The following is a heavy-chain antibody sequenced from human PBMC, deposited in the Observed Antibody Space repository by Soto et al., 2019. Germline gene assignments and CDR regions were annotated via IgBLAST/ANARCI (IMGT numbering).Heavy chain of an antibody. CDR1: GFTFSSYG. J-gene: IGHJ4*02. CDR2: ISYDGSNK. D-gene: IGHD4-17*01. Sequence: GGSLRLSCAASGFTFSSYGMHWVRQAPGKGLEWVAVISYDGSNKYYADSVKGRFTISRDNSKNTLYLQMNSLRAEDTAVYYCAKDKRLEDYGDYVIGYWGQGTLVTVSS. V-gene: IGHV3-30*18. CDR3: AKDKRLEDYGDYVIGY.